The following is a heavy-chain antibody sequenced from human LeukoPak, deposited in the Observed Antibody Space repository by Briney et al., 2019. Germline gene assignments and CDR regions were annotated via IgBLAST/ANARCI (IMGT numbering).Heavy chain of an antibody. CDR3: ARCTTASSGWCNWLDP. J-gene: IGHJ5*02. CDR1: GFTFSTYA. D-gene: IGHD3-22*01. V-gene: IGHV3-23*01. Sequence: GGSLTLSCAASGFTFSTYAMSWVRQAPGKGLAWVASVKSDGAGTHYADSVKGRFTISRDNSKNILYLQMNSLRAEDTAIYYCARCTTASSGWCNWLDPWGQGTLVTVSS. CDR2: VKSDGAGT.